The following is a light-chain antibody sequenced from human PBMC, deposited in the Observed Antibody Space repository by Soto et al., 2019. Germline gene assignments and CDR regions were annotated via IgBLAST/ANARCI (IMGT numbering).Light chain of an antibody. CDR2: AAS. J-gene: IGKJ4*01. CDR3: QQYESYAPLT. V-gene: IGKV1-9*01. Sequence: IQLTQSPSSLSASVGDRVTITCRASQGIDNSLAWHQQKPGKAPKLLIYAASTLQRGVPTRFSGSGSWTEFTLTISGLQPEDFATYYCQQYESYAPLTCGGGTKVEIK. CDR1: QGIDNS.